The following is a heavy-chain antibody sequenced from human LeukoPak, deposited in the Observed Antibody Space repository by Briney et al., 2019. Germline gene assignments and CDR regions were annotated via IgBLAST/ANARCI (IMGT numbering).Heavy chain of an antibody. CDR2: IWYDGSNK. CDR1: GFTFSSYG. D-gene: IGHD3-10*01. J-gene: IGHJ4*02. Sequence: GGSLRLSCAASGFTFSSYGMHWVRQAPGKGLEWVAVIWYDGSNKYYADSVKGRFTISRDNSKNTLYLQMNSLRAEDTAVYYCARDPAGITMVRGPIYWGQGTLVTVSS. V-gene: IGHV3-33*01. CDR3: ARDPAGITMVRGPIY.